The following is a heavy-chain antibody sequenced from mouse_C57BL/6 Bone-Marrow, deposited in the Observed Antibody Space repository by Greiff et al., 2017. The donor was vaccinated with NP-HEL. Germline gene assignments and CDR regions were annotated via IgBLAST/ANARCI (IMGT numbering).Heavy chain of an antibody. V-gene: IGHV5-12*01. J-gene: IGHJ2*01. Sequence: EVQGVESGGGLVQPGGSLKLSCAASGFTFSDYYMYWVRQTPEKRLEWVAYISNGGGSTYYPDTVKGRFTISRDNAKNTLYLQMSRLKSEDTAMYYCARGGLIPYYFDYWGQGTTLTVSS. CDR3: ARGGLIPYYFDY. CDR1: GFTFSDYY. D-gene: IGHD3-3*01. CDR2: ISNGGGST.